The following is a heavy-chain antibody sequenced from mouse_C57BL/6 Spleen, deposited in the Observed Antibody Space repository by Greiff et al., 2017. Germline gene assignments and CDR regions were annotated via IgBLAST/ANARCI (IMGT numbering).Heavy chain of an antibody. CDR1: GFTFSSYA. J-gene: IGHJ4*01. CDR3: TRGGYSNSPYAMDY. D-gene: IGHD2-5*01. V-gene: IGHV5S21*01. Sequence: EVKLEESGEGLVKPGGSLKLSCAASGFTFSSYAMSWVRQTPEKRLEWVAYISSGGDYIYYADTVKGRFTMSRDNARNTLYLQMSSLKSEDTAMDDCTRGGYSNSPYAMDYWGQGTSVTVSS. CDR2: ISSGGDYI.